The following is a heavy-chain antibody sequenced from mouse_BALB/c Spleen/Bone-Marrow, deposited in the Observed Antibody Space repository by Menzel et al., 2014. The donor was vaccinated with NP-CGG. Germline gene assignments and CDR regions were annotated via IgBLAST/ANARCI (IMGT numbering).Heavy chain of an antibody. CDR3: ARDRTYYYGMDY. CDR1: GFPFSSYG. CDR2: INSNGGST. V-gene: IGHV5-6-3*01. Sequence: EVKVEESGGGLVQPGGSLKLSCAASGFPFSSYGMSWVRQTPDKRLGLVATINSNGGSTYYPDSVKGRFTISRDNAKNTLYLQMSSLKSEDSAMFYCARDRTYYYGMDYWGQGTSVTVSS. J-gene: IGHJ4*01.